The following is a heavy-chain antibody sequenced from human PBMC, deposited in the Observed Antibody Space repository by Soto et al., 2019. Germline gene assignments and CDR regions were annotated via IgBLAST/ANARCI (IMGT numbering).Heavy chain of an antibody. V-gene: IGHV4-59*08. Sequence: SETLSLTCTVSGGSISSYYWSWIRQPPGKGLEWIGYIYYSGSTNYNPSLKSRVTISVDTSKNQFSLKLSSVTAADTAVYYCAGVATIRGYYYGMDIWGQGTTVTVS. CDR2: IYYSGST. J-gene: IGHJ6*02. CDR3: AGVATIRGYYYGMDI. D-gene: IGHD5-12*01. CDR1: GGSISSYY.